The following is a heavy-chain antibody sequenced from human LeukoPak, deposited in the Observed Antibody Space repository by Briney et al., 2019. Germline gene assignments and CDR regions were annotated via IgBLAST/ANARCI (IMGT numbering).Heavy chain of an antibody. CDR3: AKGGRYSSGWYFDY. D-gene: IGHD6-19*01. CDR1: GFTFSSYG. J-gene: IGHJ4*02. CDR2: ISYDGSNK. V-gene: IGHV3-30*18. Sequence: GGSLRLSCAASGFTFSSYGMHWVRQAPGKGLEWVAVISYDGSNKYYADSVKGRFTISRDNFKNTLYLQMNSLRAEDTAVYYCAKGGRYSSGWYFDYWGQGTLVTVSS.